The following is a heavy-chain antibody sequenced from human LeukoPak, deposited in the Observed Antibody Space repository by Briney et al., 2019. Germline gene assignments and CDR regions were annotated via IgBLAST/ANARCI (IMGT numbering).Heavy chain of an antibody. V-gene: IGHV1-18*01. J-gene: IGHJ6*03. CDR3: ARVIVGYYYYMDV. Sequence: ASVKVSCKASGGTFSSYAISWVRQAPGQGLEWMGWISAYNGNTNYAQKLQGRVTMTTDTSTSTAYMELRSLRSDDTAVYYCARVIVGYYYYMDVWGKGTTVTVSS. CDR2: ISAYNGNT. D-gene: IGHD1-26*01. CDR1: GGTFSSYA.